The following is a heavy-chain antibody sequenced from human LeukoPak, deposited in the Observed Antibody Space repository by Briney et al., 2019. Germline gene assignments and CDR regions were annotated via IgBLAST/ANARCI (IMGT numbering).Heavy chain of an antibody. CDR2: IDHSGST. D-gene: IGHD1-26*01. Sequence: SETLSLTCAVFGTSFSGSYWSWLRQAPGKGPEWVGEIDHSGSTNFNPSLTSRATISVDTSKNQFSLRLNSVTAADTAVYYCAREGASVTNFDLWGQGTLVTVSS. CDR3: AREGASVTNFDL. V-gene: IGHV4-34*01. J-gene: IGHJ4*02. CDR1: GTSFSGSY.